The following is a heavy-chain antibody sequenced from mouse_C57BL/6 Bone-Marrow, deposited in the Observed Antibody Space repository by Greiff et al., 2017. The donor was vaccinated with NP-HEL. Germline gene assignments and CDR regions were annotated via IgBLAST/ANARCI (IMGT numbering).Heavy chain of an antibody. CDR1: GYTFTSYW. D-gene: IGHD2-3*01. Sequence: QVQLQQPGAELVKPGASVKLSCKASGYTFTSYWMHWVKQRPGQGLEWIGMIHPNSGSTNYNEKFKSKATLTVDKSSSTAYMQLSSLTSEDSAVYYCARRQTIYDGYYSFAYWGQGTLVTVSA. J-gene: IGHJ3*01. CDR2: IHPNSGST. V-gene: IGHV1-64*01. CDR3: ARRQTIYDGYYSFAY.